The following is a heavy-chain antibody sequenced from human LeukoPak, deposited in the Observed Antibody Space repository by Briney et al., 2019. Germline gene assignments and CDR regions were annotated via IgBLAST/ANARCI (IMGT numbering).Heavy chain of an antibody. D-gene: IGHD1-26*01. CDR3: ARGSSGSYTFDY. CDR2: IYAGGST. J-gene: IGHJ4*02. V-gene: IGHV4-4*07. CDR1: GGSISSYY. Sequence: SETLSLTCTVSGGSISSYYWNWIRQPAGKGLEWIGRIYAGGSTKNPSLKSRVTMSVDTSKNQFSLKLSSVTAADTAVYYCARGSSGSYTFDYWGQGTLVTVSS.